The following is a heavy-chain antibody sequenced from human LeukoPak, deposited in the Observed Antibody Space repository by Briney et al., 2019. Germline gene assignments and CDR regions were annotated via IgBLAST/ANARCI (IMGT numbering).Heavy chain of an antibody. CDR3: ARLHLVSSGWHPMADS. V-gene: IGHV4-34*01. D-gene: IGHD6-19*01. Sequence: RTSETLSLTCAVYGGSFSGYYWSWIRQPPGKGLEWIGEINHSGGTNYNPSLKSRVTISVDTSKNQFSLKLSSVTAADTAVYYCARLHLVSSGWHPMADSWGQGTLVTVSS. J-gene: IGHJ4*02. CDR2: INHSGGT. CDR1: GGSFSGYY.